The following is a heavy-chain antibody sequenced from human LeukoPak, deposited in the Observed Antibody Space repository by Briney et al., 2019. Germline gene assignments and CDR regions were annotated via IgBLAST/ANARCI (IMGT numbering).Heavy chain of an antibody. D-gene: IGHD2-2*01. CDR1: GFTFSSYS. J-gene: IGHJ6*03. CDR2: ISSSSSYI. CDR3: ARDQGYCSSTSCYYYYMDV. Sequence: GGSLRLSCAASGFTFSSYSMNWVRQAPGKGLEWVSSISSSSSYIYYADSVKGRFTISRDNAKNSLYLQMSSLRAEDTAVYYCARDQGYCSSTSCYYYYMDVWGKGTTVTVSS. V-gene: IGHV3-21*01.